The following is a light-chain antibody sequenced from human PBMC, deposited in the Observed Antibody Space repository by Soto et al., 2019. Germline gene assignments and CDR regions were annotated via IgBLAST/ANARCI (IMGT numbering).Light chain of an antibody. Sequence: DIGMTQSPYSLAVSLGERATINCKSSQSVLYSSNNKNYLAWYQQKPGQPPKLLIYWASTRESGVPDRFSGSGSGTDFTLTISSLQAEDVAVYYCQQYYSTPWTFGQGTKVDIK. CDR1: QSVLYSSNNKNY. CDR3: QQYYSTPWT. J-gene: IGKJ1*01. V-gene: IGKV4-1*01. CDR2: WAS.